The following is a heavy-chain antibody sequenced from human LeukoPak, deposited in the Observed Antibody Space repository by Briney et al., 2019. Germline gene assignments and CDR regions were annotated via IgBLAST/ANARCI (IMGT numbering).Heavy chain of an antibody. V-gene: IGHV7-4-1*02. CDR1: GYTFTSYA. CDR2: INTNTGNP. J-gene: IGHJ4*02. D-gene: IGHD3-10*01. Sequence: ASVEVSCKASGYTFTSYAMNWVRQAPGQGLEWMGWINTNTGNPTYAQGFTGRFVFSLDTSVSTAYLQISSLKAEDTAVYYCARGPGELLDTPDDYWGQGTLVTVSS. CDR3: ARGPGELLDTPDDY.